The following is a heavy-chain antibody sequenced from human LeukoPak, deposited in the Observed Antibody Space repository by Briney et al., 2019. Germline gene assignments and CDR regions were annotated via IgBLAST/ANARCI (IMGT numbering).Heavy chain of an antibody. CDR3: ARDRSITITPGAFDI. D-gene: IGHD3-9*01. J-gene: IGHJ3*02. V-gene: IGHV3-30-3*01. Sequence: GGSLRLSCAASGFTFSSYAMHWVRQAPGKGLEWVAVLSYDGSNKYYADSVKGRFTISRDNSKNTLYLQMNSLRAEDTAVYYCARDRSITITPGAFDIWGQGTMVTVSS. CDR2: LSYDGSNK. CDR1: GFTFSSYA.